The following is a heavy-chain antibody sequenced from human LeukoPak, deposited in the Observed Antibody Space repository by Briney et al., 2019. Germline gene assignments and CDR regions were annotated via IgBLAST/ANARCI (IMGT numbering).Heavy chain of an antibody. D-gene: IGHD5-12*01. CDR2: ISGGGDAT. J-gene: IGHJ3*02. Sequence: QPGGSLRLSCAASDFSFITYAMSWVRQAPGKGLEWVSTISGGGDATYYADSVKGRFTISRDNSKNTMYLQMNSLRAEDTALYYCAKDEGHSGYALIAFDIWGQGTMVTVSS. V-gene: IGHV3-23*01. CDR1: DFSFITYA. CDR3: AKDEGHSGYALIAFDI.